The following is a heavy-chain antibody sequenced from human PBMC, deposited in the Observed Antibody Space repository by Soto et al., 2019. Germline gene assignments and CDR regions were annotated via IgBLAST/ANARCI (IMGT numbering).Heavy chain of an antibody. Sequence: QVQLQESGPGLVKPSETLSLTCTVSGGSISSYYWSWIRQPPGKGLEWIGYIYYSGSTNYNPSLKSRVTISVDTSKNQFSLKLSSVTAADMAVYYCASGATDFDYWGQGTLVTVSS. CDR2: IYYSGST. CDR1: GGSISSYY. V-gene: IGHV4-59*01. J-gene: IGHJ4*02. CDR3: ASGATDFDY.